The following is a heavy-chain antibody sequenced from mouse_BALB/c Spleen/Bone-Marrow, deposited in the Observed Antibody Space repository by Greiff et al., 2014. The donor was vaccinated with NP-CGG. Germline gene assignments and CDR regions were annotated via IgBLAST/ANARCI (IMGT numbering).Heavy chain of an antibody. CDR1: GFNIIDYY. D-gene: IGHD1-2*01. CDR3: KAQNYGYEAWFAD. CDR2: IVPENGDT. J-gene: IGHJ3*01. Sequence: EVQLQQSGAELVRSGASVKLSCTASGFNIIDYYMHWVKQRPEQGLEWIGWIVPENGDTEYAPKFQGKATMTADTSSNTASLQLSSLTSEDAAVYYCKAQNYGYEAWFADWGQGTLVTVSA. V-gene: IGHV14-4*02.